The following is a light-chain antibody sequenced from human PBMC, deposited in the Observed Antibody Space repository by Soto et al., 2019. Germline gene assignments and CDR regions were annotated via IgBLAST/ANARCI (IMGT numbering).Light chain of an antibody. J-gene: IGKJ5*01. CDR2: GAS. Sequence: EIVLTQSPGTLSLSPGERATLSCRAIQSVSSSYLAWYQQKPGQAPRLLIYGASSRATGIPDRFSGSGSGTDFTLTISRLEPEDFAVYYCQQYVSSPSFGQGTRLEIK. CDR1: QSVSSSY. V-gene: IGKV3-20*01. CDR3: QQYVSSPS.